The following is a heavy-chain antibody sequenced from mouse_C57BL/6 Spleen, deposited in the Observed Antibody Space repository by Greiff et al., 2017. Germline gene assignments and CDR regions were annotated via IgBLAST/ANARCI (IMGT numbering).Heavy chain of an antibody. J-gene: IGHJ1*03. CDR1: GYTFTSYW. V-gene: IGHV1-53*01. Sequence: QVQLQQPGTELVKPGASVKLSCKASGYTFTSYWMHWVKQRPGQGLEWIGNLNPSNGGTNYNEKFKSKATMTVDKSSSTAYMQLSSLTSEDSAVYYGARERLRYYGSSDWYFDVWGTGTTVTGSS. D-gene: IGHD1-1*01. CDR3: ARERLRYYGSSDWYFDV. CDR2: LNPSNGGT.